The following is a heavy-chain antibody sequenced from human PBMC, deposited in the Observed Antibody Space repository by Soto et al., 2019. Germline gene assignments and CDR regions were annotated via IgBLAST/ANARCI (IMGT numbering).Heavy chain of an antibody. CDR2: IYHSGST. V-gene: IGHV4-4*02. D-gene: IGHD6-13*01. CDR3: ALRKAADWFDP. Sequence: QVQLQESGPGLVKPSGTLSLTCGVSGDSISDNNWCSWVRQPPGKGLEWIGGIYHSGSTNCNPSLKSRVTMSVDKSKNQCSLRLSSLTAADTAMYYCALRKAADWFDPWGKGTLVTVSS. CDR1: GDSISDNNW. J-gene: IGHJ5*02.